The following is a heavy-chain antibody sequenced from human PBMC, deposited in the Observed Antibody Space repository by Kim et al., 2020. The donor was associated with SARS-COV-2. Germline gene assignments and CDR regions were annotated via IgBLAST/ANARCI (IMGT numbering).Heavy chain of an antibody. V-gene: IGHV4-61*02. Sequence: SETLSLTCTVSGGSISSGSYYWSWIRQPAGKGLEWIGRIYTSGSTNYNPSLKSRVTISVDTSKNQFSLKLSSVTAADTAVYYCARDFLTNYDILTGPLRYSYGMDVWGQGTTVTVSS. CDR2: IYTSGST. CDR1: GGSISSGSYY. J-gene: IGHJ6*02. D-gene: IGHD3-9*01. CDR3: ARDFLTNYDILTGPLRYSYGMDV.